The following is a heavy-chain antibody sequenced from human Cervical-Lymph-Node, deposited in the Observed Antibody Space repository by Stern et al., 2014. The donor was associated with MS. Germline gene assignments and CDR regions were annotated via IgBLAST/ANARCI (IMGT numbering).Heavy chain of an antibody. J-gene: IGHJ6*02. CDR3: MGVGDAMHV. V-gene: IGHV3-30*03. CDR2: MSFVGGNK. Sequence: VQLVESGGGVVQPGRSLTLSCAASGFSLSNSGMHCVRQAPGTGLEWVAVMSFVGGNKKYGDSVKGRFSISRDMANNTLFLQMNSLRPEDTAVYYCMGVGDAMHVWGQGTTVIVSS. CDR1: GFSLSNSG.